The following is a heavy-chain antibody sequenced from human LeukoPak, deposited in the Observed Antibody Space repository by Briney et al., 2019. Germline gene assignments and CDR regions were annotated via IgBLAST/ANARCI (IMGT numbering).Heavy chain of an antibody. V-gene: IGHV4-59*10. CDR1: GGSFSGYY. Sequence: SETLSLTCAVYGGSFSGYYWSWIRQPAGKGLEWIGRIYTSGSTNYNPSLKSRVTMSVDTSKNQFSLKLSSVTAADTAVYYCARVEGYYDSQYYFDYWGQGTLVTVSS. CDR3: ARVEGYYDSQYYFDY. CDR2: IYTSGST. D-gene: IGHD3-22*01. J-gene: IGHJ4*02.